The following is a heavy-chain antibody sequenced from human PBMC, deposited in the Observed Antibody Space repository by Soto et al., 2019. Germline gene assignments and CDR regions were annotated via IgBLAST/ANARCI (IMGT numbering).Heavy chain of an antibody. D-gene: IGHD2-2*01. CDR2: ISYDGSNK. Sequence: QVQLVESGGGVVQPGRSLRLYCAASGFTFRSYGMHWVRQAPGKVLEWVAVISYDGSNKYYADSVKGRFTISRDNSKNTLYLQMNSLRAEDQAVYYCAKDLGGGPIVLVPAASAGALDIWGQGTMVTVSS. V-gene: IGHV3-30*18. CDR3: AKDLGGGPIVLVPAASAGALDI. J-gene: IGHJ3*02. CDR1: GFTFRSYG.